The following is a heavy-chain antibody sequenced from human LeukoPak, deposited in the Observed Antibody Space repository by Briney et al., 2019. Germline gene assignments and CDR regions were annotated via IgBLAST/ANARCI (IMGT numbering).Heavy chain of an antibody. Sequence: PGGSLRLSCVVSGLTFSSYSMSWVRQAPGKGLEWVSGISASGGDTWYPDSVKGRFTISRDNSKNTLFLQMNSLRLEDTAIYYCAKHHFYSHNAGMDVWGQGTTVTVSS. CDR3: AKHHFYSHNAGMDV. J-gene: IGHJ6*02. CDR1: GLTFSSYS. V-gene: IGHV3-23*01. D-gene: IGHD4-11*01. CDR2: ISASGGDT.